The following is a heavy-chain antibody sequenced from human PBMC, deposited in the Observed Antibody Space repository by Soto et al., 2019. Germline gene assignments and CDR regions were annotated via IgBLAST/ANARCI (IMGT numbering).Heavy chain of an antibody. Sequence: PSETLSLTCTVSGGSISSYYWSWIRQPPGKGLEWIGYIYYSGSTNYNPSLKSRVTISVDTSKNQFSLKLSSVTAADTAVYYCARHSVYDFWSGSAYYMDVWGKGTTVTVSS. CDR1: GGSISSYY. V-gene: IGHV4-59*08. D-gene: IGHD3-3*01. CDR2: IYYSGST. CDR3: ARHSVYDFWSGSAYYMDV. J-gene: IGHJ6*03.